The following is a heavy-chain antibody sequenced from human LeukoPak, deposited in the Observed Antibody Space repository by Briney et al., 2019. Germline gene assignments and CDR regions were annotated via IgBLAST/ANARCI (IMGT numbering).Heavy chain of an antibody. J-gene: IGHJ4*02. D-gene: IGHD3-10*01. CDR1: GFTVSTSY. CDR3: ARGEFGELKY. Sequence: GGSLRLSCAASGFTVSTSYMNWVRQAPGKGLEWVSVIYSGGRTSYADSVKGRFTISRDNSKNTLYLQMNSLRAEDTAVYYGARGEFGELKYWGQGTPVTVSS. V-gene: IGHV3-53*01. CDR2: IYSGGRT.